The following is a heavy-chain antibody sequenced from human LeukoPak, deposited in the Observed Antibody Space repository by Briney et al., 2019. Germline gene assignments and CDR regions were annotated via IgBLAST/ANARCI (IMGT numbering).Heavy chain of an antibody. V-gene: IGHV3-30*02. Sequence: PGGSLRLSCAASGFTFSSYGMHWVRQAPGKGLEWVAFIRYDGSNKNYGDSVKGRFTISRDNSKNTLYLQMNSLRAEETAVYYCARAGPSSSWHQFDYWGQGTLVTVSS. CDR1: GFTFSSYG. CDR2: IRYDGSNK. J-gene: IGHJ4*02. CDR3: ARAGPSSSWHQFDY. D-gene: IGHD6-13*01.